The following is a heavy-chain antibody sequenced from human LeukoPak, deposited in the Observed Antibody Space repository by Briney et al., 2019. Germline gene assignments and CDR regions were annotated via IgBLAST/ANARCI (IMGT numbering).Heavy chain of an antibody. CDR3: ARRLAAANTDAFDI. CDR2: IYPGDSDT. Sequence: GESLKISCKGSGYSFTTYWIAWVRQMPGKGLEWMGIIYPGDSDTRYSPSFQGQVTISADKSISTAYLQWSSLKASDTAMYYCARRLAAANTDAFDIWGQGTMVTISS. V-gene: IGHV5-51*01. J-gene: IGHJ3*02. CDR1: GYSFTTYW. D-gene: IGHD6-13*01.